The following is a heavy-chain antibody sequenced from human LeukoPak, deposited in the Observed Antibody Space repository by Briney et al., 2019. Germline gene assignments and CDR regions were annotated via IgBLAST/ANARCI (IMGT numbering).Heavy chain of an antibody. Sequence: SETLSLTCTVSGGSISGYYWSWIRQPPGKGLEWIGYIYYSGSTNYNPSLKSRVTISVDTSKNQFSLKLSSVTAADTAVYYCGGNSDYWGQGTLVTVSS. D-gene: IGHD2-15*01. CDR2: IYYSGST. CDR3: GGNSDY. CDR1: GGSISGYY. V-gene: IGHV4-59*01. J-gene: IGHJ4*02.